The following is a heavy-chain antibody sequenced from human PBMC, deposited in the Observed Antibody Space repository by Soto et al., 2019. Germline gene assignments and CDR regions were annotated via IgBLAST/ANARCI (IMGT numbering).Heavy chain of an antibody. J-gene: IGHJ1*01. CDR1: GYSFTNFH. V-gene: IGHV1-46*01. CDR2: IDPSGGIT. CDR3: SRDVSGPDNYETIVYYCDH. D-gene: IGHD3-22*01. Sequence: QVQLSQFGAEVKKPGASVKVSCKASGYSFTNFHIHWVRQAPGQGLEWMVMIDPSGGITRDAQRLQGRIPLTRDASTSTGYMELRSLTSAYTAVYYFSRDVSGPDNYETIVYYCDHWGQGTLVTVSS.